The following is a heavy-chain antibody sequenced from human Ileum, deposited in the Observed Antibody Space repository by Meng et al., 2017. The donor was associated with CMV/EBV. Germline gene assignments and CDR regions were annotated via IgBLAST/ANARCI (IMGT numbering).Heavy chain of an antibody. D-gene: IGHD3-22*01. Sequence: VQSGPATKHPVSPVQVSLKASAYNFPMYGIIRMRQAPGQGLEWMGLSNADNGDTYYAQKFEDRVTVTTDTSTSTTYMDRRSLRSDDTAVYYCACTYYYDNGYFQYWGQGTLFTVSS. CDR1: AYNFPMYG. CDR3: ACTYYYDNGYFQY. V-gene: IGHV1-18*01. J-gene: IGHJ1*01. CDR2: SNADNGDT.